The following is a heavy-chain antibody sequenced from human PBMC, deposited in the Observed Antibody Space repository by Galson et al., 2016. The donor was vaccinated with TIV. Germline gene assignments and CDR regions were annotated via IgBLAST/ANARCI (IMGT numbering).Heavy chain of an antibody. V-gene: IGHV1-2*02. D-gene: IGHD3-22*01. CDR1: GYSFIAYY. CDR3: ARIPPFYSDGGGYYEGDYIDY. Sequence: SVKVSCKASGYSFIAYYMHWVRQAPGKGLEWMGWINPYSGGTHYAQKFQGRVTMTRDTSITTAYMDLGRLTSDDTAVYYFARIPPFYSDGGGYYEGDYIDYRGQGTLVTVSS. J-gene: IGHJ4*02. CDR2: INPYSGGT.